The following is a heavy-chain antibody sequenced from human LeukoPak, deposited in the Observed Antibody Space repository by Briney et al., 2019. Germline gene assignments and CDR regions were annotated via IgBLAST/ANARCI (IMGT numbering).Heavy chain of an antibody. Sequence: GGSLRLSCAASGFTFSSYGMHWVRQAPGKGLEWVAVIWYDGRNKYYADSVKGRFTISRDNSKNTLYLQMNSLRAEDTAVYYCGRGGGGDWLSHVLNAFDIWGQGTMVTVSS. CDR2: IWYDGRNK. D-gene: IGHD3-3*01. J-gene: IGHJ3*02. CDR1: GFTFSSYG. V-gene: IGHV3-33*01. CDR3: GRGGGGDWLSHVLNAFDI.